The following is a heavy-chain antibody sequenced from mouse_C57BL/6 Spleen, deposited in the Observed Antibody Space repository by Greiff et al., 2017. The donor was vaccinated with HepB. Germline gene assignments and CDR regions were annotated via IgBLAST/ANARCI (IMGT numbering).Heavy chain of an antibody. CDR2: IYPSDSET. V-gene: IGHV1-61*01. CDR1: GYTFTSYW. D-gene: IGHD2-1*01. Sequence: VQLQQPGAELVRPGSSVKLSCKASGYTFTSYWMDWVKQRPGQGLEWIGNIYPSDSETHYNQKFKDKATLTVDKSSSTAYMQLSSLTSEDSAVYYWARRKVTTHDFDYWGQGTTLTVSS. J-gene: IGHJ2*01. CDR3: ARRKVTTHDFDY.